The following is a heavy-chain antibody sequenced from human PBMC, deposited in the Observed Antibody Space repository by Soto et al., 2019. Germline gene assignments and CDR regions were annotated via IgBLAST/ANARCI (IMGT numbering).Heavy chain of an antibody. CDR1: GGSISSSAYF. Sequence: SETLSLTCTFSGGSISSSAYFWAWIRQPPGKGLEWIGSIHYSGSTYYNPSLKSRVTISVDTSKNQFSLKLSSVTAADTAVYYCARQNYYGSALQYFQHWGQGTLVTVSS. D-gene: IGHD3-10*01. J-gene: IGHJ1*01. CDR2: IHYSGST. CDR3: ARQNYYGSALQYFQH. V-gene: IGHV4-39*01.